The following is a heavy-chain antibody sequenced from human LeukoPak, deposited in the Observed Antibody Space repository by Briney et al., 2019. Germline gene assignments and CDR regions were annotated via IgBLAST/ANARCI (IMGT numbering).Heavy chain of an antibody. CDR3: ARGGSSGSNY. D-gene: IGHD3-22*01. Sequence: SETLSLTCTVSGGSISSYYWSWIRQPPGKGLEWIGYIYYSGSTNYNPSLKSRVTISVDTSKNQFSLKLSSVTAADTAVYYCARGGSSGSNYWGQGTLVTVSS. J-gene: IGHJ4*02. CDR2: IYYSGST. V-gene: IGHV4-59*01. CDR1: GGSISSYY.